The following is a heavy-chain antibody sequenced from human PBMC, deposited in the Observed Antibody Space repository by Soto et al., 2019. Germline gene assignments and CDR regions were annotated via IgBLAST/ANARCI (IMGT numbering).Heavy chain of an antibody. CDR2: ISYDGSNK. CDR1: GFTFSSYA. V-gene: IGHV3-30-3*01. J-gene: IGHJ6*02. CDR3: ARDPGYYGSGSSSTTYYYYGMDV. Sequence: GGSLRLSCAASGFTFSSYAMHWVRQAPGKGLEWVAVISYDGSNKYYADSVKGRFTISRDNSKNTLYLQMNSLRAEDTAVYYCARDPGYYGSGSSSTTYYYYGMDVWGQGTTVTVSS. D-gene: IGHD3-10*01.